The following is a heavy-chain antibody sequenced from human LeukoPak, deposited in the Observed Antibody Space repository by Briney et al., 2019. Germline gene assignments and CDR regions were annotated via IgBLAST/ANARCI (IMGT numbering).Heavy chain of an antibody. CDR2: INHSGST. CDR1: GGSFSGYY. D-gene: IGHD6-19*01. J-gene: IGHJ4*02. V-gene: IGHV4-34*01. Sequence: SETLSLTCAVYGGSFSGYYWSWIRQPPGKGLEWIGEINHSGSTNYNLSLKSRVTISVDTSKNQFSLKLSSVTAADTAVYYCASRSSGWSIDYWGQGTLVTVSS. CDR3: ASRSSGWSIDY.